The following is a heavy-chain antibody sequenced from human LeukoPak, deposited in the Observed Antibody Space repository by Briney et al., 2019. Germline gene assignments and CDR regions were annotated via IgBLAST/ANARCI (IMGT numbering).Heavy chain of an antibody. CDR2: ISPSGGST. CDR1: GYTFTSYY. CDR3: ARALLVRGVLY. D-gene: IGHD3-10*01. J-gene: IGHJ4*02. Sequence: ASVKVSCKASGYTFTSYYMPWVRQAPGQGLEWLGIISPSGGSTSYAQKFQGRVTMTRDTSTSTVYMELSSLRSEDTAVYYCARALLVRGVLYWGQGTLVTVSS. V-gene: IGHV1-46*01.